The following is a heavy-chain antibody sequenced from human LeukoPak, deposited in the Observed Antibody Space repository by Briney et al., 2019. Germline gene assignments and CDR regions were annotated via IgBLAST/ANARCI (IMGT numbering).Heavy chain of an antibody. CDR1: GFTFSSYG. CDR2: ISYDGSNK. D-gene: IGHD6-13*01. V-gene: IGHV3-30*03. CDR3: ASTIAAAGTDFDY. Sequence: PGRSLRLSCAASGFTFSSYGMHWVRQAPGKGLEWVAVISYDGSNKYYADSVKGRFTISRDNSKNTLYLQMNSLRAEDTAVYYCASTIAAAGTDFDYWGQGTLVTVSS. J-gene: IGHJ4*02.